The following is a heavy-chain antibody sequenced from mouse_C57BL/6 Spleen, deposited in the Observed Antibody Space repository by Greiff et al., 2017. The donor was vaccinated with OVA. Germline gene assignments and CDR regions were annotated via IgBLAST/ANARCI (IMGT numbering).Heavy chain of an antibody. D-gene: IGHD1-1*01. CDR1: GYTFTSYW. CDR3: ASEARHFLRRSYFDD. Sequence: QVQLQQPGAELVKPGASVKLSCTASGYTFTSYWMPWVKQRPGQGLEWIGMIHPNSGSTNYNEKFKSQATLTVDNSSSTAYMQLSSLTSEDSAVYYCASEARHFLRRSYFDDWGKGTTVTVSA. CDR2: IHPNSGST. J-gene: IGHJ1*03. V-gene: IGHV1-64*01.